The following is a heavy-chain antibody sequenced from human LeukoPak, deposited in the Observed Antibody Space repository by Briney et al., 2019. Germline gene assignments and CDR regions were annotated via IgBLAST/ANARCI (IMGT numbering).Heavy chain of an antibody. D-gene: IGHD4-23*01. J-gene: IGHJ4*02. CDR3: ARVASGGPTPLFDY. V-gene: IGHV4-30-4*08. CDR2: IYYSGST. CDR1: GGSISSGDYY. Sequence: SQTLSLTCTVSGGSISSGDYYWSWIRQPPGKGLEWIGYIYYSGSTYYNPSLKSRVTISVDTSKNQFSLKLSSVTAADTAVYYCARVASGGPTPLFDYWGQGTLVTLSS.